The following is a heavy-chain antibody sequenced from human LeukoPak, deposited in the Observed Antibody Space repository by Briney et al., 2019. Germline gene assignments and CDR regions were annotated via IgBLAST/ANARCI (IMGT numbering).Heavy chain of an antibody. CDR1: GFTFSGSA. CDR3: TMYYDILTGYSTYYFDY. CDR2: IRSKANSYAT. D-gene: IGHD3-9*01. V-gene: IGHV3-73*01. J-gene: IGHJ4*02. Sequence: GGSLRLSCAASGFTFSGSAMHWVRQASGKGLGWVGRIRSKANSYATAYAASVKGRFTISRDDSKNTAYLQMNSLKTEDTAVYYCTMYYDILTGYSTYYFDYWGQGTLVTVSS.